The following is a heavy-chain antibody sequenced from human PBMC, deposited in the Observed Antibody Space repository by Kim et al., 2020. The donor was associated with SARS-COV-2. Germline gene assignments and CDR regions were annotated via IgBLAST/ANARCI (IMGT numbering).Heavy chain of an antibody. CDR1: GFTFSNAW. D-gene: IGHD6-13*01. CDR2: IKSRTGGGNT. V-gene: IGHV3-15*01. CDR3: TTNDDSSYSSSWY. J-gene: IGHJ2*01. Sequence: GGSLRLSCAASGFTFSNAWMSWVRQAPGKGLEWVGRIKSRTGGGNTDYAAPGKGRFTISRDDSNHTLYLQMNSPKTEDTYVYYCTTNDDSSYSSSWY.